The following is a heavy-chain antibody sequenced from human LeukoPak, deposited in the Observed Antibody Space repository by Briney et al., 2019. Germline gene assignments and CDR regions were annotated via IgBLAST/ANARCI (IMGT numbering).Heavy chain of an antibody. D-gene: IGHD1-26*01. CDR1: GFTFSSYG. CDR2: ISYDGSNK. CDR3: AKDRWELLNFFDY. J-gene: IGHJ4*02. V-gene: IGHV3-30*18. Sequence: GGSPRLSCAASGFTFSSYGMHWVRQAPGKGLEWVAVISYDGSNKYYADSVKGRFTISRDNSKNTLYLQMNSLRAEDTAVYYCAKDRWELLNFFDYWGQGTLVTVSS.